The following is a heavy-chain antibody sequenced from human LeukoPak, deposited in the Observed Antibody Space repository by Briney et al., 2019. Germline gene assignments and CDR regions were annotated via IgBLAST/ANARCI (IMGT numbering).Heavy chain of an antibody. CDR2: ISGSGGST. CDR3: AKDRKLRFLVPYYLDY. CDR1: GFTFSSYA. J-gene: IGHJ4*02. Sequence: GGSLRLSCAASGFTFSSYAMSWVRQAPGKGLEWVSAISGSGGSTYYADSVKGRFTISRGNSKNTLYLQMNSLRAEDTAVYYRAKDRKLRFLVPYYLDYWGQGTLVTVSS. V-gene: IGHV3-23*01. D-gene: IGHD3-3*01.